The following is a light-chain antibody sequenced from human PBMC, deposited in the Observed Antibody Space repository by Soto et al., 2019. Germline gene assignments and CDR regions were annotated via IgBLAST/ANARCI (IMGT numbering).Light chain of an antibody. Sequence: QSVLTQPPSASGTPGQRVTISCSGGSSNIGSNTVNWYQQLPGTAPKVLIYTNNQRPSGVPDRFSGSKSGTSASLAISGLQSEDESDYYCAAWDDSLNGVILGGGTKLTVL. CDR2: TNN. CDR3: AAWDDSLNGVI. V-gene: IGLV1-44*01. J-gene: IGLJ2*01. CDR1: SSNIGSNT.